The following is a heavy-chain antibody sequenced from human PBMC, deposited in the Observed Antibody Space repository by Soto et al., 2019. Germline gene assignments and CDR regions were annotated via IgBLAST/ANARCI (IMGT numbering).Heavy chain of an antibody. Sequence: GGSLRLSCAASGFTFSSYEMNWVRQAPGKGLEWVSYIRSSGSTIYYADSVKGRFTISRDNAKNSLYLQMNSLRAEDAAVYYCAIRVGGCYYFDFWGQGTLVTVSS. D-gene: IGHD4-17*01. CDR2: IRSSGSTI. V-gene: IGHV3-48*03. CDR1: GFTFSSYE. CDR3: AIRVGGCYYFDF. J-gene: IGHJ4*02.